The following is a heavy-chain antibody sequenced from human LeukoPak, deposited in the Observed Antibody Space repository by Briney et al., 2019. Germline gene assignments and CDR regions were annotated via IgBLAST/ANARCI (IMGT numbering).Heavy chain of an antibody. CDR1: GGTFSSYA. J-gene: IGHJ4*02. V-gene: IGHV1-69*04. Sequence: GASVKVSCKASGGTFSSYAISWVRQAPGQGLEWMGRIIPIFGIANYAQKFQGRVTITADKSTSTPYMELSSRRSEDTAVYYCAEEAAHQTFDYWVQGSLLTVSS. CDR2: IIPIFGIA. D-gene: IGHD6-25*01. CDR3: AEEAAHQTFDY.